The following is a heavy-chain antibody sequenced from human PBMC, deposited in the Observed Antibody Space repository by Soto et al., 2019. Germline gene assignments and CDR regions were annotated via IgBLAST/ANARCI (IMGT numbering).Heavy chain of an antibody. V-gene: IGHV4-4*02. J-gene: IGHJ3*01. CDR3: AYSTGWYRHDV. D-gene: IGHD6-19*01. CDR2: IFHSGDT. Sequence: QVQLQESGPGLVKPSGTLSLTCAVSGDSISNSRWWTWVRQPPGKGLEWIGAIFHSGDTNYNPSIKKRVFISVDKSQHQFSRKVSSVTAADPALYYCAYSTGWYRHDVWGQGTLVTVSS. CDR1: GDSISNSRW.